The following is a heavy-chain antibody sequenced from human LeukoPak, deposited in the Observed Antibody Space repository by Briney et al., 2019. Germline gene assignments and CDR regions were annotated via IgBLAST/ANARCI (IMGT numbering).Heavy chain of an antibody. V-gene: IGHV5-10-1*01. Sequence: GESLKSSCKGSGDSFTNYCIRWVRQMPAKGLEWMGRIYSSDSYAHYSPSFQGHVTISADKSISAASLHWSSLKASDTAMYYCARQERGSTWYNGHVYWGQGTLVTVSS. J-gene: IGHJ4*02. CDR2: IYSSDSYA. CDR3: ARQERGSTWYNGHVY. D-gene: IGHD6-13*01. CDR1: GDSFTNYC.